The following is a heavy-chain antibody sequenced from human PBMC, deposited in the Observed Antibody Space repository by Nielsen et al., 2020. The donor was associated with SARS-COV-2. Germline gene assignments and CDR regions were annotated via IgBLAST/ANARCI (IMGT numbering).Heavy chain of an antibody. J-gene: IGHJ4*02. CDR1: GYSFTRYW. D-gene: IGHD3-10*01. CDR3: ARHDYGSGNYFVDF. Sequence: GESLKISCKGSGYSFTRYWIGRARQTPGKGVEWTGVIYPVDSDSTYSTSFQGQVSFSVDKSISTAYLQWTSLKASDTALYYCARHDYGSGNYFVDFWGQGTQVTVSS. V-gene: IGHV5-51*01. CDR2: IYPVDSDS.